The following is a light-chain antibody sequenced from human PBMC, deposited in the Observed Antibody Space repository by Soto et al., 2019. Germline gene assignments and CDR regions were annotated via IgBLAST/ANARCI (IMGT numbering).Light chain of an antibody. J-gene: IGLJ2*01. CDR3: AAWDDSLNGVV. CDR2: SND. CDR1: SSNIGSNT. Sequence: QSVLTQPPSVSGTPGQRVTISCAGSSSNIGSNTVNWYQQLPRTAPKLLIYSNDQRPSGVPDRFSGSKSGTSASLAISGLQSADEADYYCAAWDDSLNGVVCGGGTKLTVL. V-gene: IGLV1-44*01.